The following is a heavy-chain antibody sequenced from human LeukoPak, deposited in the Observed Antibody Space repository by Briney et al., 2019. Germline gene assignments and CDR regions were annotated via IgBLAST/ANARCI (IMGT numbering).Heavy chain of an antibody. D-gene: IGHD2-8*02. J-gene: IGHJ4*02. V-gene: IGHV1-46*01. Sequence: GASVKVSCKASGNTFTTDQMHWVRQAPGQGLEWMGIINPSSGSTSYAQKFQGRVTMTRDTSTGTVYMELSSLRSEDTALYYCAREYGTGGPDYWGQGTLVTVSS. CDR1: GNTFTTDQ. CDR3: AREYGTGGPDY. CDR2: INPSSGST.